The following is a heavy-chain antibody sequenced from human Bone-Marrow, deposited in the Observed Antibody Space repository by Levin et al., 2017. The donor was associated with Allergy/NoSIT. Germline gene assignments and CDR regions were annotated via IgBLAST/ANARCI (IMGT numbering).Heavy chain of an antibody. D-gene: IGHD7-27*01. V-gene: IGHV3-7*01. CDR1: GFTFTDYW. CDR2: IHKDGSEK. CDR3: TTDLNWGST. Sequence: PGGSLRLSCAASGFTFTDYWMTWVRQAPGKGLEGVANIHKDGSEKYYVDSVKGRFTVSRDNAKNSLYLQMSSLRAEDTATYYCTTDLNWGSTWGQGTLVTVSS. J-gene: IGHJ4*02.